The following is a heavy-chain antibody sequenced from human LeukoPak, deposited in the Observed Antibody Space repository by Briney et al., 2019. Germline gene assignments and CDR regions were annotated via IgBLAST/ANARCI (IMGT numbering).Heavy chain of an antibody. V-gene: IGHV1-69*05. J-gene: IGHJ4*02. D-gene: IGHD3-10*01. CDR3: ASMVRGATGDY. Sequence: GASVKVSCKASGGTFSSYAISWVRQAPGQGLEWMGRIIPIFGTANYAQKFQGRVTITTDESTSTAYMEPSSLRSEDTAVYYCASMVRGATGDYWGQGTLVTVSS. CDR1: GGTFSSYA. CDR2: IIPIFGTA.